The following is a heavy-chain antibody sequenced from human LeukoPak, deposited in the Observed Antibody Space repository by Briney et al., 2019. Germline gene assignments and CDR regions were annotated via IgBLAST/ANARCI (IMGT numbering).Heavy chain of an antibody. CDR3: ARKAYGLDV. CDR2: INQDGSEK. V-gene: IGHV3-7*03. J-gene: IGHJ6*04. CDR1: GGSISSGGYS. Sequence: ETLSLTCAVSGGSISSGGYSWSWVRQAPGKGLEWVANINQDGSEKYYVDSVKGRFTISGDNAKNSLYLQMNSLRAEDTAVYYCARKAYGLDVWGKGTTVTGSS.